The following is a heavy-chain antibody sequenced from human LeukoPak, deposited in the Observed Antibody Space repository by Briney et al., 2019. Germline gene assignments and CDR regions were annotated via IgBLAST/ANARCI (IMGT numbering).Heavy chain of an antibody. CDR3: ARRDCGGGSCYFDY. Sequence: SETLSLTCAVSGGSISTGSYFWSRIRQPAGKGLEWIGRIYTSGSTNYNPSLKSRVTISVDTSKNQFSLRLTSVTAADTAVYYCARRDCGGGSCYFDYWGQGTLVTVSS. V-gene: IGHV4-61*02. CDR2: IYTSGST. J-gene: IGHJ4*02. CDR1: GGSISTGSYF. D-gene: IGHD2-15*01.